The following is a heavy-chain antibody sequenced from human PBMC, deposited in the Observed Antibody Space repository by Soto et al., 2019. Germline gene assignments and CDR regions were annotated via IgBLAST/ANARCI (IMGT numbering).Heavy chain of an antibody. CDR1: GDSMSSSDYY. CDR2: IYYSGST. D-gene: IGHD2-2*01. J-gene: IGHJ3*02. V-gene: IGHV4-39*01. CDR3: ASLLGYCSSTSCYFSAFDI. Sequence: AATLSLTCAVSGDSMSSSDYYWGWIRQPPWKGLEWIGSIYYSGSTSYNPSLKSRVTISVDTSKNQFSLKLSSVTAADTAVYYCASLLGYCSSTSCYFSAFDIWGQGTMVTVSS.